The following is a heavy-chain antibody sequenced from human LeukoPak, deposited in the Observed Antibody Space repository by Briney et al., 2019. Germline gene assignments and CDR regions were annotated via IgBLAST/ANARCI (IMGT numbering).Heavy chain of an antibody. V-gene: IGHV3-7*01. J-gene: IGHJ6*03. Sequence: QPGGSLRLSCAASGFTFSSYWMSWVRQAPGKGLEWVANIKQDGSEKYYVDSVKGRFTISRDNAKNSLYLQMNSLRAEDTAVYYCARRKFSGSYSSYYYYYYMDVWGKGTTVTASS. CDR1: GFTFSSYW. CDR2: IKQDGSEK. D-gene: IGHD1-26*01. CDR3: ARRKFSGSYSSYYYYYYMDV.